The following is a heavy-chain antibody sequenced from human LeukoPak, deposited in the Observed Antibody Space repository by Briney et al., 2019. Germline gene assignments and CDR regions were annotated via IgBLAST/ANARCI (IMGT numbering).Heavy chain of an antibody. J-gene: IGHJ4*02. CDR2: MNPNSGNT. CDR1: GYTFTSYD. V-gene: IGHV1-8*01. CDR3: ARGLFSLYYYDSSGYSDFDY. D-gene: IGHD3-22*01. Sequence: ASVKVSCKASGYTFTSYDINWVRQATGQGLEWMGWMNPNSGNTGYAQKFQGRVTMTRNTSISTAYMELGSLRSEDTAVYYCARGLFSLYYYDSSGYSDFDYWGQGTLVTVSS.